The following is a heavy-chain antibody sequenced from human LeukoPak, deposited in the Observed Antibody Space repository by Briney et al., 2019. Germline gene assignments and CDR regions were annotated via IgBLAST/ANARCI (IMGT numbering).Heavy chain of an antibody. V-gene: IGHV4-39*01. CDR2: VYFSGST. Sequence: SSETLSLTCIVSGGSISSSSYYWGWIRQSPGKGLEWIGSVYFSGSTYYNPSLKSRVTISVDTSKNQFSLKLSSVTAADTAVYYCARLGTMGSNWFDPWGQGTLVTVSS. J-gene: IGHJ5*02. CDR3: ARLGTMGSNWFDP. D-gene: IGHD5-12*01. CDR1: GGSISSSSYY.